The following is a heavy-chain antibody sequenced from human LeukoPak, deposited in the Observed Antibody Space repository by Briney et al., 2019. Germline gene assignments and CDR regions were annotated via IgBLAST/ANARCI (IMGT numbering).Heavy chain of an antibody. CDR2: ISSSSFI. CDR3: ARGRYYYGSWYMDV. J-gene: IGHJ6*02. D-gene: IGHD3-10*01. V-gene: IGHV3-21*04. Sequence: GGSLRLSCAASGFTFSSYSMNWVRQAPGKGLEWVSSISSSSFIYYADSVKGRFTISRDNAKNSLYLQMNSLRAEDTAVYYCARGRYYYGSWYMDVWGQGTTVTVSS. CDR1: GFTFSSYS.